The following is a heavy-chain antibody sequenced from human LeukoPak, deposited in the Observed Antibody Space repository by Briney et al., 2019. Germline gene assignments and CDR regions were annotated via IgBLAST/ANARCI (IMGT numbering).Heavy chain of an antibody. CDR1: GFSFSVYA. J-gene: IGHJ4*02. Sequence: GGSLRLPCAASGFSFSVYAMHWVRQAHGKGLEWVAFIRNDGSNENYADSVKGRCTISRDKSKNTLYLQMNSLRAEDTAVYYCAKDRGDLPPYFDYWGQGTLVTVSS. CDR3: AKDRGDLPPYFDY. V-gene: IGHV3-30*02. D-gene: IGHD2-21*02. CDR2: IRNDGSNE.